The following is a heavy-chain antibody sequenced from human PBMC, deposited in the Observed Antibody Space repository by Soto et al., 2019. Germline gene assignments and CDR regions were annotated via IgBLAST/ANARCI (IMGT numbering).Heavy chain of an antibody. CDR1: GFTVSSNY. V-gene: IGHV3-53*01. Sequence: PGGSLRLSCAASGFTVSSNYMSWVRQAPGKGLEWVSVIYSGGSTYYADSVKGRFTISRDNSKNTLYLQMNSLRAEDTAVYYCARDPGFFEDYYGMDVWGQGTTVTVSS. D-gene: IGHD3-3*01. CDR3: ARDPGFFEDYYGMDV. J-gene: IGHJ6*02. CDR2: IYSGGST.